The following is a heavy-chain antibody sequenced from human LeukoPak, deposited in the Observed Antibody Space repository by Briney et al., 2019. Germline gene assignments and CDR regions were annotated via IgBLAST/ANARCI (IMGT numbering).Heavy chain of an antibody. D-gene: IGHD3-9*01. CDR2: ISSSSSYI. Sequence: GSLRLSCAASGFTFSSYSMNWVRQASGKGLEWVSSISSSSSYIHYADSVKGRFTISRDNAKNSLYLQMNSLRAEDTAVYYCARDPRDDILTGYPRTNWGQGTLVTVSS. J-gene: IGHJ4*02. CDR1: GFTFSSYS. CDR3: ARDPRDDILTGYPRTN. V-gene: IGHV3-21*01.